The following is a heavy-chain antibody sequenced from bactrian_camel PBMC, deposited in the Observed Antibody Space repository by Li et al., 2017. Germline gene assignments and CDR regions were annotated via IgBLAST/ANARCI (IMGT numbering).Heavy chain of an antibody. D-gene: IGHD2*01. CDR2: IYTNGDMK. CDR1: GYTFSRYC. Sequence: HVQLVESGGGLVQPGGSLRLSCAASGYTFSRYCMAWFRQAPGKEREGVATIYTNGDMKYYADSVKGRFTISRDNAENTLSLQLNSLKTEDTAMYYCAKGRCSGGDCGGIVRGQGTQVTVS. J-gene: IGHJ4*01. CDR3: AKGRCSGGDCGGIV. V-gene: IGHV3S1*01.